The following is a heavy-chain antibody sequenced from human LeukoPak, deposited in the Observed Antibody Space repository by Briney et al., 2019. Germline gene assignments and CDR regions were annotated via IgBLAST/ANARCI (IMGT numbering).Heavy chain of an antibody. CDR1: GGSVSSYF. Sequence: SETLSLTCTVSGGSVSSYFWSWIRQPPGKGLEWIGYVYYSGSTNYNPSLKSRVTISVDTSETQFSLRLSSVTAADTAVYYCARPNITSYYDSRGYDAFDVWGQGTMVTVSS. J-gene: IGHJ3*01. CDR3: ARPNITSYYDSRGYDAFDV. V-gene: IGHV4-59*08. D-gene: IGHD3-22*01. CDR2: VYYSGST.